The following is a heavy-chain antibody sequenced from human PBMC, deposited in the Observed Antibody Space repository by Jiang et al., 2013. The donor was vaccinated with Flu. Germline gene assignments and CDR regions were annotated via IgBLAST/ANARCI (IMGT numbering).Heavy chain of an antibody. CDR2: IIPIFGTA. Sequence: SGAEVKKPGSSVKVSCKASGGTLSSYAISWVRQAPGQGLEWMGGIIPIFGTANYAQKFQGRVTITADKSTSTAYMELSSLRSEDTAVYYCARATCGGDCYPTLEGYFDLWGRGTLVTVSS. CDR1: GGTLSSYA. CDR3: ARATCGGDCYPTLEGYFDL. D-gene: IGHD2-21*02. V-gene: IGHV1-69*06. J-gene: IGHJ2*01.